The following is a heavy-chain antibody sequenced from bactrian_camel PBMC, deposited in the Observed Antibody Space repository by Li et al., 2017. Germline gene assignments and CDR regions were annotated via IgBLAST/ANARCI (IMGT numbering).Heavy chain of an antibody. Sequence: QLVESGGGPVQAEGSLRLSCVGSGITYRGPCMGWFSQAPGKEREGVAAIALGLDGGTKYYTDAVKGRFTLSQDSANNTVFLQMNSLKPEDTAMYYCAAALGPRPRSGVVSHACGTRYQLEELWLLGPRDPGHRL. V-gene: IGHV3S25*01. CDR3: AAALGPRPRSGVVSHACGTRYQLEELWL. J-gene: IGHJ6*01. CDR2: IALGLDGGTK. CDR1: GITYRGPC. D-gene: IGHD1*01.